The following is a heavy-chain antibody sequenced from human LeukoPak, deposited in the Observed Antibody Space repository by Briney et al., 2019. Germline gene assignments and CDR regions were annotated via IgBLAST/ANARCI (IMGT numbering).Heavy chain of an antibody. CDR2: TVVGSGNT. CDR3: TREVEGSGTYYYYYFYMDV. J-gene: IGHJ6*03. Sequence: ASVKVSCKASGFTFTSSAMQWVRQARGQRLERIGWTVVGSGNTNYAQKFQERVTITRDMSTSTAYMELSSLRSEDTAVYYCTREVEGSGTYYYYYFYMDVWGKGTTVTISS. CDR1: GFTFTSSA. V-gene: IGHV1-58*02. D-gene: IGHD3-10*01.